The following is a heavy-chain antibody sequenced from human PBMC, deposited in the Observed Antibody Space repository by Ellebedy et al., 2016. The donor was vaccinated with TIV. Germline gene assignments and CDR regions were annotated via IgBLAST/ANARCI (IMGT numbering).Heavy chain of an antibody. Sequence: MPSETLSLTCAVSGVSVSSSRYFWGWIRQPPGKGLEWIGTVYFSGSAYYSPFLKSRVTISVDTSRNRFSLNVSSVTAADTSVYYCVRLKGSYPRPEYWGQGILVTVSS. D-gene: IGHD6-25*01. CDR2: VYFSGSA. CDR3: VRLKGSYPRPEY. V-gene: IGHV4-39*02. CDR1: GVSVSSSRYF. J-gene: IGHJ4*02.